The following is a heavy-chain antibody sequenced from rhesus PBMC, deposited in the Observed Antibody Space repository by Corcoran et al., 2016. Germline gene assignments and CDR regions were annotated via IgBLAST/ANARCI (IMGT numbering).Heavy chain of an antibody. D-gene: IGHD3-16*01. CDR2: IGGIDGST. Sequence: QVQLQESGPGLVKPSETLSLTCAVSGYSISSGYGWSWIRQPPGNGLGWIVYIGGIDGSTNYNPSLKSRVTISKDTSKNQFSLKLSSVTAADPAVYYCARGAYSGSLDYWGQGVLVTVSS. V-gene: IGHV4-127*01. CDR1: GYSISSGYG. CDR3: ARGAYSGSLDY. J-gene: IGHJ4*01.